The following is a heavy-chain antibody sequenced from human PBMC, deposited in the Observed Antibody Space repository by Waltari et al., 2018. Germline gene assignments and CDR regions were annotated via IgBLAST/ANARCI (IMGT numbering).Heavy chain of an antibody. D-gene: IGHD6-13*01. CDR1: GYTFSNYA. Sequence: QVQLVQSGAEVRKPGASVKVSCKASGYTFSNYALHWVRQAPGQGLEWMGWINAGSGNTEYSQKFQGSVTFTRDTSASTAFMELSSLRFEDTAVYYCASSTSSWYEGWGQGTLVTVSS. J-gene: IGHJ4*02. CDR3: ASSTSSWYEG. V-gene: IGHV1-3*01. CDR2: INAGSGNT.